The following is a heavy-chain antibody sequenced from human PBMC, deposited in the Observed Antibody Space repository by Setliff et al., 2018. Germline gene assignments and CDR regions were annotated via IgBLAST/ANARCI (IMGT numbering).Heavy chain of an antibody. CDR3: ARGPSWQGGAYYFDF. V-gene: IGHV1-18*01. Sequence: ASVKVSCKASGYTFTNYGFSWVRQAPGQGLEWMGWISTYNGHTNYAQKLQGRVTLTTDTATSTAYMELRSLRSDDTAVYYCARGPSWQGGAYYFDFWGQGTLVTVSS. J-gene: IGHJ4*02. D-gene: IGHD1-26*01. CDR1: GYTFTNYG. CDR2: ISTYNGHT.